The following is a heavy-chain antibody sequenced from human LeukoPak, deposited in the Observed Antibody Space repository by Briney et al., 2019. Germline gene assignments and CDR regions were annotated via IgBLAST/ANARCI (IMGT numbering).Heavy chain of an antibody. J-gene: IGHJ4*02. Sequence: KPGSSVKVSCKASGGTFSSYAISWVRQAPRQGLEWMGRIIPILGIANYAQKFQGRVTITADKSTSTAYMELSSLRSEDTAVYYCAILVVPAAPNEHTYFDYWGQGTLVTVSS. D-gene: IGHD2-2*01. CDR3: AILVVPAAPNEHTYFDY. CDR1: GGTFSSYA. CDR2: IIPILGIA. V-gene: IGHV1-69*04.